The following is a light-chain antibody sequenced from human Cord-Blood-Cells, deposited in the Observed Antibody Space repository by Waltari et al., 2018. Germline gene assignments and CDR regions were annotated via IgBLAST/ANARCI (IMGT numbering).Light chain of an antibody. CDR1: SSDVGGYNY. CDR3: SSYTSSSTLDV. Sequence: QSALTQPASVSGSPGQSITISCTGTSSDVGGYNYVSWYQQHPGKAPKLRIYEVSNRPSGVSNRVSGSKAGNTASLTISGLQAEDEADYYCSSYTSSSTLDVFGTGTKVTVL. CDR2: EVS. J-gene: IGLJ1*01. V-gene: IGLV2-14*01.